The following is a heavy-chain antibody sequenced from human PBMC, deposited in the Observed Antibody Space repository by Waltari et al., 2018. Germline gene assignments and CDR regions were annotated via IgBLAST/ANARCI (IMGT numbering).Heavy chain of an antibody. J-gene: IGHJ4*02. D-gene: IGHD6-19*01. CDR1: GFSFSSNS. Sequence: VQLVESGGGLVQPGGSLRLSCAASGFSFSSNSMHWVRQAPGKGLVWVSLINGDGNITTYADSVRGRFTSSRDNAKNTLYLQMNSLRAEDTAVYYCARPNSGLDYWGQGTLVTVSS. CDR3: ARPNSGLDY. V-gene: IGHV3-74*01. CDR2: INGDGNIT.